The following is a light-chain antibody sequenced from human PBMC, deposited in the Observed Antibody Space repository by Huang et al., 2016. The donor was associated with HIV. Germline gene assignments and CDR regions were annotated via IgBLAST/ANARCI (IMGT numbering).Light chain of an antibody. CDR3: QQYESWPPLT. V-gene: IGKV3-15*01. CDR1: QSVRDK. Sequence: EIVMTQSPDTLSVSPGERATLSCRASQSVRDKLAWYPQKPGQAPRLLLHATSTRAAGVPGRFRGSGSETEFTLTISSLQSEDCGVYYCQQYESWPPLTFGGGTKVEIK. J-gene: IGKJ4*01. CDR2: ATS.